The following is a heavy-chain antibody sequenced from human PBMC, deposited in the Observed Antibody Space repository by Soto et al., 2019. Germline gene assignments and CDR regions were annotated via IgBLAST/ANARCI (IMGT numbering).Heavy chain of an antibody. CDR1: GYTFSTYG. Sequence: QVQLAQSGAEVKKPGASVKVSRKASGYTFSTYGFSWVRQAPGQGLEWMGWIGADNGDTNYAQNFQGRVTMTTDTSTTTSYMELRSLTSDDTAVYFCARDWKGAEGFDPWGQGTLVTVSS. V-gene: IGHV1-18*01. D-gene: IGHD1-1*01. J-gene: IGHJ5*02. CDR2: IGADNGDT. CDR3: ARDWKGAEGFDP.